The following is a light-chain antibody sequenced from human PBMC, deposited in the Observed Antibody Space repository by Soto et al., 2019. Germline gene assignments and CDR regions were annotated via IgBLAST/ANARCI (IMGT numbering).Light chain of an antibody. Sequence: ILVTQSPVTLSVSPGERATLSCRASQSVTTMVAWYQQKSGQTPRLLIYAASTMATGVPARFSGSGSGTDFTLTNASLQSEGLGAYYCQQYYDWPTTVGQGTKVEIK. CDR3: QQYYDWPTT. J-gene: IGKJ1*01. V-gene: IGKV3-15*01. CDR2: AAS. CDR1: QSVTTM.